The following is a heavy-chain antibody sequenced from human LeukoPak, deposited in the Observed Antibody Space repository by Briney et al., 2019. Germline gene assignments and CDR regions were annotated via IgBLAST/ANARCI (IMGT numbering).Heavy chain of an antibody. D-gene: IGHD3-3*01. Sequence: GASVKVSCKASGNTFTSYYMHWVRQAPGQGLEWMGIINPSGGSTSYAQKFQGRVTMTRDTSTSTVYMELSSLRSEDTAVYYCARASYDFWSGYSRSWYFDLWGRGTLVTVSS. CDR3: ARASYDFWSGYSRSWYFDL. J-gene: IGHJ2*01. CDR2: INPSGGST. CDR1: GNTFTSYY. V-gene: IGHV1-46*01.